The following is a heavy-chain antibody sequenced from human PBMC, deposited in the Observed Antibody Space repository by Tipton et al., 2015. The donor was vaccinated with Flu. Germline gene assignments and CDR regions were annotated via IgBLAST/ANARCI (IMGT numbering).Heavy chain of an antibody. J-gene: IGHJ3*02. CDR1: GASINNHH. V-gene: IGHV4-59*11. CDR3: ASDPSSAHYVDAFDI. Sequence: GLVKPSETLSLTCNVSGASINNHHWSWIRQPLGKGLEWIGYVQSTGTTNYNPSLKSRVSISVEASKRQFTLKLTSVTEADTAVYFCASDPSSAHYVDAFDIWGQGTMVTVSS. D-gene: IGHD4-17*01. CDR2: VQSTGTT.